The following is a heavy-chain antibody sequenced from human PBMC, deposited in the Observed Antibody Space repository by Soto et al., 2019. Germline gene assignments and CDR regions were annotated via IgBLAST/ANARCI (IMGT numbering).Heavy chain of an antibody. Sequence: ASVKVSCTASGGTFSSYAISWVRQAPGQGLEWMGGIIPIFGTANYAQKFQGRVTITADESTSTAYMELSSLRSEDTAVYYCARVEIVGAAYYYYGMDVWGQGTTVTVSS. J-gene: IGHJ6*02. CDR3: ARVEIVGAAYYYYGMDV. CDR1: GGTFSSYA. V-gene: IGHV1-69*13. CDR2: IIPIFGTA. D-gene: IGHD1-26*01.